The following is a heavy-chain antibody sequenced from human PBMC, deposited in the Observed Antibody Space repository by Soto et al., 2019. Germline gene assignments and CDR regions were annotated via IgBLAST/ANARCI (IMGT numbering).Heavy chain of an antibody. CDR3: VKFIPERWLVSHFEY. D-gene: IGHD6-19*01. CDR2: ISWNSGSI. Sequence: EVQLVESGGGSVQPGRSLRLSCVASGFTFESYAMHWVRQVPGKGLEWVAGISWNSGSIGYEDYVKGRFTISRDNAQKAVCLEMNRLRVEDTAFFYCVKFIPERWLVSHFEYWGQGALVTVSS. CDR1: GFTFESYA. J-gene: IGHJ4*02. V-gene: IGHV3-9*01.